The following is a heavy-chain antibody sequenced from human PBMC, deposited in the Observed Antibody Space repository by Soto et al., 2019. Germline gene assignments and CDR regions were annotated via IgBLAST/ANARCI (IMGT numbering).Heavy chain of an antibody. CDR2: IYYSGST. CDR3: ASLTSSQIPNNYYWYIHV. Sequence: SETLSLTCTVSGGSISSGGYYWSWIRQHPGKGLEWIGYIYYSGSTYYNPSLKSRVTISVDTSKNQFSLKLSSVTAADTAVYFCASLTSSQIPNNYYWYIHVWGKGSTVTVSS. V-gene: IGHV4-31*03. D-gene: IGHD2-21*01. CDR1: GGSISSGGYY. J-gene: IGHJ6*03.